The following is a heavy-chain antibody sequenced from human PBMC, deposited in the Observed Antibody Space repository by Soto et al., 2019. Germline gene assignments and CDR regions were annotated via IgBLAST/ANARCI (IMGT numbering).Heavy chain of an antibody. J-gene: IGHJ4*02. V-gene: IGHV3-74*01. CDR3: ARDFEY. CDR2: INSDGSST. Sequence: EVQLVESGGGLVQPGGSLRLCCEASGFTFSTLWMHWVRQAPGKGLVWVSRINSDGSSTNYADSVKGRVTISRDNAKNMLYLQMNSLRAEDTAVYSCARDFEYWGQGTLVTVSS. CDR1: GFTFSTLW.